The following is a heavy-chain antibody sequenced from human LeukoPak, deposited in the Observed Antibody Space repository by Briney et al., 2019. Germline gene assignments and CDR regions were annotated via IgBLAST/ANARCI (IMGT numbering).Heavy chain of an antibody. CDR3: AKSPGSYSNQRHH. CDR1: GFTFSNYA. J-gene: IGHJ5*02. D-gene: IGHD4-11*01. Sequence: GGSLRLSCTASGFTFSNYAMSWVRQAPGKGLEWVSSISGSGGSTYNADSVQGRFTISRDNSKNTLYLQMNSLRAEDTAVYYCAKSPGSYSNQRHHWGQGALVTVSS. V-gene: IGHV3-23*01. CDR2: ISGSGGST.